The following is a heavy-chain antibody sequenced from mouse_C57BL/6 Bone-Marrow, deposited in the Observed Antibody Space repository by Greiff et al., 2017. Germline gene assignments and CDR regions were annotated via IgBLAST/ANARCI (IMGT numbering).Heavy chain of an antibody. J-gene: IGHJ3*01. CDR3: ARSKNWDSWCAY. CDR2: INPGSGGT. V-gene: IGHV1-54*01. Sequence: QVQLQQSGAELVRPGTSVKVSCKASGYAFTNYLIEWVKQRPGQGLEWIGVINPGSGGTNYNEKFKGKATLTADKSSSTAYMQLSSLTTEDSAVYYCARSKNWDSWCAYWGQGTRVTVSA. CDR1: GYAFTNYL. D-gene: IGHD4-1*01.